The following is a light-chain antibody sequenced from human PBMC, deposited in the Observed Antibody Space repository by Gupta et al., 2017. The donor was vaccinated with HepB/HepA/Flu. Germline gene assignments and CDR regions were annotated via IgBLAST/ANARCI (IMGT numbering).Light chain of an antibody. CDR1: NGHSSYA. Sequence: QPVLTQSPSASAPLGASVKLTCTLSNGHSSYAIAWHQQQPKKGPRYLMKLNSDGRHSKGDGIPDRFSGSSSGAARYLTISSLQSEDEADYYCQTWGTGIPHVVFGGGTNLTVL. CDR3: QTWGTGIPHVV. V-gene: IGLV4-69*01. J-gene: IGLJ2*01. CDR2: LNSDGRH.